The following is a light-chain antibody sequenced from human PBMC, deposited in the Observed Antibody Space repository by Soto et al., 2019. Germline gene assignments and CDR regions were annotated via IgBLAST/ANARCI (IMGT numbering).Light chain of an antibody. V-gene: IGKV3-20*01. CDR3: QQYGSSQYT. CDR2: GAS. CDR1: QSVSSSY. Sequence: EVVLTQSPATLSLSPGERATLSCRASQSVSSSYLAWYQQKPGQAPRLLIYGASSRATGIPDRFSGSGSGTDFTLTSSRLEPADVAVYYCQQYGSSQYTFGQGTKLEIK. J-gene: IGKJ2*01.